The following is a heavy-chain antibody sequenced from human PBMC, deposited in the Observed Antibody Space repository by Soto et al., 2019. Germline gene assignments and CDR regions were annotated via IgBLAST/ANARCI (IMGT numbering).Heavy chain of an antibody. CDR3: ASRLMVRGVPTPDY. V-gene: IGHV3-48*01. Sequence: GGSLRLSCAASGFTFSSYSMNWVRQAPGKGLEWVSYISSSSSTIYYADSVKGRFTISRDNAKNSLYLQMNSLRAEDTAVYYCASRLMVRGVPTPDYWGQGTLVTVSS. J-gene: IGHJ4*02. CDR2: ISSSSSTI. CDR1: GFTFSSYS. D-gene: IGHD3-10*01.